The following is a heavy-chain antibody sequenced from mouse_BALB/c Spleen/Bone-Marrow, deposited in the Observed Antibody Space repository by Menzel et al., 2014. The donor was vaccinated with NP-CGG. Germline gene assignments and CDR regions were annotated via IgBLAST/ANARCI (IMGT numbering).Heavy chain of an antibody. V-gene: IGHV7-3*02. J-gene: IGHJ4*01. CDR1: GFTSTDYY. D-gene: IGHD2-3*01. CDR2: IRNKANGYTT. Sequence: EVKLMESGGGLVQPGSSLRLSCATSGFTSTDYYMNWVRQPPGKALEWLGFIRNKANGYTTEFSASVKGRFTISRDNSQSILYLQTNTLRAEDSATYYCARYDGYSDNAMDYWGQGTSVTVSS. CDR3: ARYDGYSDNAMDY.